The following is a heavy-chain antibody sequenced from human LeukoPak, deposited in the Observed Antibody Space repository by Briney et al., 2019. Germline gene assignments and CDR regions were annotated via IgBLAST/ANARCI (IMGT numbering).Heavy chain of an antibody. CDR2: IFGAATT. CDR1: GFTLSGDY. Sequence: PGGSLRLSCAASGFTLSGDYMSWVRQAPGKGLEWVSVIFGAATTYYADSVKGRFTVSRDTSKNTLYLQMNSLRPEDTAVYFCARAIRFGGYFDYWGQGTLVTVST. V-gene: IGHV3-53*01. J-gene: IGHJ4*02. D-gene: IGHD2-15*01. CDR3: ARAIRFGGYFDY.